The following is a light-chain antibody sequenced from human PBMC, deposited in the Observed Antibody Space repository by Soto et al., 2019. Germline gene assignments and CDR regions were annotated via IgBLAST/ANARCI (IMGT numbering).Light chain of an antibody. J-gene: IGKJ1*01. CDR1: QSIRSN. V-gene: IGKV3-15*01. CDR2: GAS. Sequence: EIVMTRSRDTLAVTPGEGATLSCRVSQSIRSNLAWYQKRPDQAPRLLXYGASARADGIPARFTGSGSGTEFTLTISSLQSEDFAVYYCQQYHIWPPWTSGQGTKVDIK. CDR3: QQYHIWPPWT.